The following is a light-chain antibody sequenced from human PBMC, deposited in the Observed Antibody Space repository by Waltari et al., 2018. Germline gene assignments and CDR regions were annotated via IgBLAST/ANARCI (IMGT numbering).Light chain of an antibody. CDR3: QQCGSPPFT. CDR2: GPS. V-gene: IGKV3-20*01. Sequence: EIVLTQSPATLSLSPGERATLSCRARQSVSINNLAWYQQNPGQAPRLLLYGPSSTGTGLPDSFSGSGSATYFTLTISRLEPGDFAVYFCQQCGSPPFTFGQGTTVEIK. CDR1: QSVSINN. J-gene: IGKJ2*01.